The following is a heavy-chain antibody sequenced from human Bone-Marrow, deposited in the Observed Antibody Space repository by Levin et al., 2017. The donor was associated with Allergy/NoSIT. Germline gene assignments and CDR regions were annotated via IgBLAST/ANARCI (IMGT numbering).Heavy chain of an antibody. D-gene: IGHD3-22*01. V-gene: IGHV4-39*01. CDR1: GGSISSTGYY. Sequence: TSETLSLTCTVSGGSISSTGYYWGWIRQPPGKGLEWIGSIYYSGTTYYNPSLKSRVTISVDTSKNQFSLKLSSVTAADTAVYYCARHSYYYDSSGYYYYFDYWGQGTLVTVSS. CDR3: ARHSYYYDSSGYYYYFDY. J-gene: IGHJ4*02. CDR2: IYYSGTT.